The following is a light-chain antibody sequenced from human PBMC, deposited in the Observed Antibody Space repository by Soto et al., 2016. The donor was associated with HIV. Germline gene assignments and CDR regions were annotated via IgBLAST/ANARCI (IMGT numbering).Light chain of an antibody. J-gene: IGKJ5*01. V-gene: IGKV1-5*03. CDR1: QSISSW. CDR3: QQSYSIPLT. Sequence: DIQMTQSPSTLSASVGDRVTITCRASQSISSWLAWYQQKPGKAPKVLIYKASSLESGVPSRFSGSGSGTEFTLTISSLQPDDFATYYCQQSYSIPLTFGQGTRLEI. CDR2: KAS.